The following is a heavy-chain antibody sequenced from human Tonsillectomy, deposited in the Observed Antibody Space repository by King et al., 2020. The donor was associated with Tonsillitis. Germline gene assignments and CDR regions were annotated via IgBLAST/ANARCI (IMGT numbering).Heavy chain of an antibody. CDR3: AKDYTAMVKYYFDY. J-gene: IGHJ4*02. V-gene: IGHV3-9*01. CDR2: ISWNSGSI. CDR1: GFTFDDYA. D-gene: IGHD5-18*01. Sequence: DVQLVESGGGLVQPGRSLRLSCAASGFTFDDYAMHWVRQAPGKGLEWVSGISWNSGSIGYADSVKGRFTISRDNAKNSLYLQMNSLRAEDTALYYCAKDYTAMVKYYFDYWGQGTLVTVSS.